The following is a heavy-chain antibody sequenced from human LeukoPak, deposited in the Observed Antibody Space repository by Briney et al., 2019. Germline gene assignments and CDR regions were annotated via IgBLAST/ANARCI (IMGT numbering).Heavy chain of an antibody. CDR1: GGSFSGYY. Sequence: PSETLSLTCAVYGGSFSGYYWSWIRQPPGKGLEWIGEINHSGSTNYNPSLKSRVTISVDTSKNQFSLKLSSVAAADTAVYYCARGPRCCSSTSCFRSFFYYYYGMDVWGKGTTVTVSS. V-gene: IGHV4-34*01. CDR3: ARGPRCCSSTSCFRSFFYYYYGMDV. CDR2: INHSGST. D-gene: IGHD2-2*01. J-gene: IGHJ6*04.